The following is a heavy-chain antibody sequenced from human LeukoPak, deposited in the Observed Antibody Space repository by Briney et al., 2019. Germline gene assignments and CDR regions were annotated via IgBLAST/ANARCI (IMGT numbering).Heavy chain of an antibody. CDR3: ARRGYYDSSGYYGRGMDV. CDR2: INHSGST. V-gene: IGHV4-34*01. J-gene: IGHJ6*03. CDR1: GGSFSGYY. Sequence: PSETLSLTCAVYGGSFSGYYWSWIRQPPGKGLEWIGEINHSGSTNYNPSLKSRVTISVDTSKNQFSLKLSSVTAADTAVYYCARRGYYDSSGYYGRGMDVWGKGTTVTVSS. D-gene: IGHD3-22*01.